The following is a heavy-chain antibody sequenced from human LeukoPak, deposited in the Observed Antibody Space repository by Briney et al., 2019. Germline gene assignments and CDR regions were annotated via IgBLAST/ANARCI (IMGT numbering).Heavy chain of an antibody. V-gene: IGHV4-38-2*02. CDR1: GYSISSGYY. CDR3: ARVGVFGYCTRDSCHSPFDS. Sequence: SETLSLTCTVSGYSISSGYYWGWIRQPPGKGLEWIGSGSTYYNPSLKSRVTISVDTSKNQFSLKLSSVTAADTAVYYCARVGVFGYCTRDSCHSPFDSWGQGTLVTVSS. D-gene: IGHD2-15*01. CDR2: SGST. J-gene: IGHJ4*02.